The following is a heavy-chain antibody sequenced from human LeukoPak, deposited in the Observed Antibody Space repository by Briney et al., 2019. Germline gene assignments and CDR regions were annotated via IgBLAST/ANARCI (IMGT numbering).Heavy chain of an antibody. Sequence: ASVKVSCKASGYTFTSYAMNWVRQAPGQGLEWMGWINTNTGNPTYAQGLTGRFVFSLDTSVSTAYLQISSLKAEDTAVYHCARARTHYYYNYMDVWGKGTTVTVSS. CDR3: ARARTHYYYNYMDV. CDR1: GYTFTSYA. CDR2: INTNTGNP. J-gene: IGHJ6*03. V-gene: IGHV7-4-1*02.